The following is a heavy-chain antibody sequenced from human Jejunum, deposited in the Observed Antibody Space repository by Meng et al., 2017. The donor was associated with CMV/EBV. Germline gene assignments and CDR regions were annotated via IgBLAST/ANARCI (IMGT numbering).Heavy chain of an antibody. Sequence: SGFSLTGSGVGVGWIRQPPGKALEWLALIYGDDDKRYSPSLNTRLTITKDTFKNQVVLRMTNMDPVDTATYYCAYSHCSTGTCYSFYYWGQGTLVTVSS. CDR1: GFSLTGSGVG. CDR3: AYSHCSTGTCYSFYY. V-gene: IGHV2-5*02. CDR2: IYGDDDK. J-gene: IGHJ4*02. D-gene: IGHD2-15*01.